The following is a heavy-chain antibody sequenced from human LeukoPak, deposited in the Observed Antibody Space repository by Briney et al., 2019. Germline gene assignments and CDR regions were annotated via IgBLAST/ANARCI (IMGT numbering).Heavy chain of an antibody. CDR2: ISYDGSNK. CDR1: GFTFSSYA. V-gene: IGHV3-30-3*01. D-gene: IGHD2-2*01. J-gene: IGHJ3*02. CDR3: ARDSGVPAALDAFDI. Sequence: GGSLRLSCAASGFTFSSYAMHWVRQAPGKGLEWVAVISYDGSNKYYADSVKGRFTISRDNSKNTLYLQMNSLRAEDTAVYYCARDSGVPAALDAFDIWGQGTMVTVSS.